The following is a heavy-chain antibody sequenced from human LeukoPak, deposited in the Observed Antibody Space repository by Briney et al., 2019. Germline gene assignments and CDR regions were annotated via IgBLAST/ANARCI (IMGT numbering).Heavy chain of an antibody. D-gene: IGHD3-16*01. J-gene: IGHJ4*02. CDR2: IKSKASGGTT. CDR1: GFTFGDYA. V-gene: IGHV3-49*03. Sequence: GESLKISCTASGFTFGDYAMSWFRQAPGKGLECVGFIKSKASGGTTKYAASVKGGFTVSRDDSKSTAYLQMNSLKTEDTAVYYCARDIVGGYGYFDYWGQGSLVTVSS. CDR3: ARDIVGGYGYFDY.